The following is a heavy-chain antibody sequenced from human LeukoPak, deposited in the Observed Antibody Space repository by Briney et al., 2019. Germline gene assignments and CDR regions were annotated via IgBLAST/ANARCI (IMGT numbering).Heavy chain of an antibody. V-gene: IGHV1-18*01. D-gene: IGHD4-17*01. CDR1: GYTFTSYG. Sequence: ASVKVSCKASGYTFTSYGISWVRQAPGQGLEWMGWISAYNGNTNYAQKLQGRVTMTTDTSTSTAYMELRSLRSDDTAVYYCARADGDYDLYNWFDPWGQGTLVTVSS. CDR2: ISAYNGNT. CDR3: ARADGDYDLYNWFDP. J-gene: IGHJ5*02.